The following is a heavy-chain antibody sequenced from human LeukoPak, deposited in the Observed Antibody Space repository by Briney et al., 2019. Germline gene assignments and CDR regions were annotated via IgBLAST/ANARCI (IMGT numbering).Heavy chain of an antibody. CDR3: ARVYYSNSYDYWYFDL. J-gene: IGHJ2*01. CDR1: GGSINSYY. D-gene: IGHD6-13*01. Sequence: SETLSLTCTVSGGSINSYYWSWIRQPPGKGLEWIGFIYYTGSTTYNPSLKSRVTISVDTSKNQFSLKLSSVTAADTAVYYCARVYYSNSYDYWYFDLWGRGTLVTVSS. CDR2: IYYTGST. V-gene: IGHV4-59*01.